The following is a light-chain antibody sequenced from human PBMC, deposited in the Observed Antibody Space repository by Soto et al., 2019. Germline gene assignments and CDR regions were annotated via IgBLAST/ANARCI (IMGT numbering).Light chain of an antibody. J-gene: IGKJ1*01. CDR2: AAS. CDR3: QQSNSAPPWT. Sequence: DSQMTQSPSSLSASVGDRVTISCRSSQSISTYLNWYQQKPGKAPRLLIYAASSVQNGVPPRFSGSGSGTDFTLTISSLRPEDIATYFCQQSNSAPPWTFGQGTKVDI. CDR1: QSISTY. V-gene: IGKV1-39*01.